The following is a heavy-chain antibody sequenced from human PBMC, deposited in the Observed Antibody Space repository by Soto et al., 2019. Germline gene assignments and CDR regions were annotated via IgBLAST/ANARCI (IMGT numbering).Heavy chain of an antibody. CDR2: ISSSGSTI. Sequence: GGSLRLSCAASGFTFSDYYMSWIRQAPGKGLEWVSYISSSGSTIYYADSVKSRITINPDTSKNQFSLQLNSVTPEDTAVYYCARGSYSSTWSWGQGTLVTVSS. J-gene: IGHJ5*02. D-gene: IGHD6-13*01. V-gene: IGHV3-11*04. CDR3: ARGSYSSTWS. CDR1: GFTFSDYY.